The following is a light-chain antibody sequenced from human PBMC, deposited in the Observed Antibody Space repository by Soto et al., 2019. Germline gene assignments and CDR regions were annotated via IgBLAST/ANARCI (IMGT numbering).Light chain of an antibody. CDR1: SSDVGAYNL. CDR2: EVT. CDR3: FSYAGSYTYV. V-gene: IGLV2-14*01. J-gene: IGLJ1*01. Sequence: QSVLTQPASVSGSPGQSITISCTGTSSDVGAYNLVSWYQHLPDKAPKLIISEVTNRPSGVSDRFSGSKSGNTASLTISGLQAEDEADYYCFSYAGSYTYVFGTGTKVTVL.